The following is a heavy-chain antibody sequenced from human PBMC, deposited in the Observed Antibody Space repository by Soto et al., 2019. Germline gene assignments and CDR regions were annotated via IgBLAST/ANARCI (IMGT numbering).Heavy chain of an antibody. CDR1: GFSFSDYH. J-gene: IGHJ4*02. V-gene: IGHV3-11*01. CDR3: ASLPGFQVIQQSY. D-gene: IGHD2-21*01. Sequence: GGSLRLSCAASGFSFSDYHMSWIRQAPGKGLECISYISSSSSTIYYADSVKGRFTISRDNAKNSLYLQMNSLRDEDTAIYYCASLPGFQVIQQSYWGQGSLVTVSS. CDR2: ISSSSSTI.